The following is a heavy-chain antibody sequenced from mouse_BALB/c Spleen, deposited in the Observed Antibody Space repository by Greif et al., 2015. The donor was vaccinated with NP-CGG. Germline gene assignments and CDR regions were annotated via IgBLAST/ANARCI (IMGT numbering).Heavy chain of an antibody. Sequence: DLVKPGASVKLSCKASSYTFTSYWINWIKQRPGQGLEWIGRIAPGSGSTYYNEMFQGKATLTVDTSSSTAYIQLSTLSSEDSAAYFCARSLCYEYWGQGAALAVSS. CDR3: ARSLCYEY. D-gene: IGHD6-1*01. CDR2: IAPGSGST. CDR1: SYTFTSYW. V-gene: IGHV1S41*01. J-gene: IGHJ2*01.